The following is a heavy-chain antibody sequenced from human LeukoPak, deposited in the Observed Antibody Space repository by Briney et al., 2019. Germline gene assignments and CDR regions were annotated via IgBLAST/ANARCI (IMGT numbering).Heavy chain of an antibody. Sequence: SVKVSCKASGGTFSSYAISWVRQAPGQGLEWMGGIIPIFGTANYAQKFQGRVTITADESTSTAYMELSSLRSEDTAVYYCARSHKRNGDYFDYWGQGTLVTVSS. J-gene: IGHJ4*02. CDR1: GGTFSSYA. V-gene: IGHV1-69*01. D-gene: IGHD1-1*01. CDR2: IIPIFGTA. CDR3: ARSHKRNGDYFDY.